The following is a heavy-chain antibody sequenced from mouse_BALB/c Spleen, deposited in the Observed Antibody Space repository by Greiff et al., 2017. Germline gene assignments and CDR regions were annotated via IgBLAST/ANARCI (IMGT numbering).Heavy chain of an antibody. Sequence: EVKVVESGGGLVQPGGSRKLSCAASGFTFSSFGMHWVRQAPEKGLEWVAYISSGSSTIYYADTVKGRFTISRDNPKNTLFLQMTSLRSEDTAMYYCARGDDYDEAWFAYWGQGTLVTVSA. D-gene: IGHD2-4*01. CDR2: ISSGSSTI. J-gene: IGHJ3*01. V-gene: IGHV5-17*02. CDR1: GFTFSSFG. CDR3: ARGDDYDEAWFAY.